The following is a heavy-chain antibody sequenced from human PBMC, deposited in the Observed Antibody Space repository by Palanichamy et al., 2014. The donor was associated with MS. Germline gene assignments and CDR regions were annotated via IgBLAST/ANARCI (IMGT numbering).Heavy chain of an antibody. CDR2: INTDGSST. J-gene: IGHJ6*02. CDR3: ARDPRLCTNGVCYPYYYYGMDV. V-gene: IGHV3-74*01. Sequence: EVQLVESGGGLVQPGGSLRLSCTASGFTSSSYWMHWVRQAPGKGLVWVSRINTDGSSTSYADSVKGRFTISRDNAKNTLYLQMNSLRAEDTAVYYCARDPRLCTNGVCYPYYYYGMDVWGQGTTVTVSS. D-gene: IGHD2-8*01. CDR1: GFTSSSYW.